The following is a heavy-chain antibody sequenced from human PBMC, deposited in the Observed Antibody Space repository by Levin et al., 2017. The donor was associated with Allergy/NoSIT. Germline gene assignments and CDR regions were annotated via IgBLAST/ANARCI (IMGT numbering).Heavy chain of an antibody. D-gene: IGHD4-17*01. CDR1: GFTLSTHW. Sequence: PGGSLRLSCAASGFTLSTHWMNWVRQAPGKGLEWVANIKQDGSEKHYVDSVKGRFTISRDNAKNSLYLQMNSLRAEDTAVYYCARDKEGDYGDNVVVAWYFDLWGRGTLVTVSS. CDR2: IKQDGSEK. J-gene: IGHJ2*01. V-gene: IGHV3-7*01. CDR3: ARDKEGDYGDNVVVAWYFDL.